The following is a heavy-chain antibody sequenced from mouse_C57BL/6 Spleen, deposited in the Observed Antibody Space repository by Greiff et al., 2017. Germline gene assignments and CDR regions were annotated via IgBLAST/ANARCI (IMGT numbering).Heavy chain of an antibody. CDR3: ARGNLYAMDY. D-gene: IGHD6-1*01. Sequence: EVKLVESEGGLVQPGSSMKLSCTASGFTFSDYYMAWVRQVPGKGLEWVANINYDGSSTYYLDSLKSRFIISRDNAKNILYLQMSSLKSEDTATYYCARGNLYAMDYWGQGTSVTVSS. V-gene: IGHV5-16*01. CDR2: INYDGSST. J-gene: IGHJ4*01. CDR1: GFTFSDYY.